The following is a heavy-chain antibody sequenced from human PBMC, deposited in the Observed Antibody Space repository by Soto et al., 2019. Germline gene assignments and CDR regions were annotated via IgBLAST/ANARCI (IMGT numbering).Heavy chain of an antibody. V-gene: IGHV4-34*01. J-gene: IGHJ4*02. CDR1: GGSFSGYY. Sequence: SETLSLTCAVYGGSFSGYYWSWIRQPPGKGLEWIGEINHSGSTNYNPSLKSRVTISVDTSKNQFSLKLSSVTAADTAVYYCARALTLTMVRGVNKKYYFDYWGQGTLVTVSS. D-gene: IGHD3-10*01. CDR2: INHSGST. CDR3: ARALTLTMVRGVNKKYYFDY.